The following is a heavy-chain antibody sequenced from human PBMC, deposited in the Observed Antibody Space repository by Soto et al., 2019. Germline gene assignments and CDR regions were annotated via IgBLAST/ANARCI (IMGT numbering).Heavy chain of an antibody. Sequence: GGALSLSCAASGFTFSSYSMHWVRQAPGKGLEWVAVISYDGSKKYYADSVKGRFTISRDNSKNTPYLQMNILRAEDTAVYYCAKDGHCSGTSCYDHYYYGMDVWGQGTTVPFSS. D-gene: IGHD2-2*01. CDR1: GFTFSSYS. CDR3: AKDGHCSGTSCYDHYYYGMDV. J-gene: IGHJ6*02. V-gene: IGHV3-30*18. CDR2: ISYDGSKK.